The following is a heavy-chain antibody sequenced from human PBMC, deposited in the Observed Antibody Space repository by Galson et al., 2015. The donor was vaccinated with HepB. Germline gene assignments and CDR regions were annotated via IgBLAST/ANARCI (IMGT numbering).Heavy chain of an antibody. D-gene: IGHD1-20*01. CDR3: ARGELTFDY. J-gene: IGHJ4*02. CDR1: GGSISSGGSH. V-gene: IGHV4-31*03. Sequence: QVQLQESGPGLVKPSQTLSLTCTISGGSISSGGSHWTWIRQHPVRGLEWIGFISDTGNTFYNPSLKSRVTISADTSNNQFSLKLSSVTAADTAVYYCARGELTFDYWGQGTLVTVSS. CDR2: ISDTGNT.